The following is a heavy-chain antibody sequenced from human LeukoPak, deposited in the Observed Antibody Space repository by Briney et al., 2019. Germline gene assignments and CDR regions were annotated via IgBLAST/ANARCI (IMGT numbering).Heavy chain of an antibody. J-gene: IGHJ4*02. CDR2: INHSGST. D-gene: IGHD3-22*01. Sequence: SETLSLTCAVYGGSFSGYYWSWIRQPPGKGLEWIGEINHSGSTNYNPSLKSRVTISVDTSKNQFSLKLSSVTAADTAVYYCATGSYDSSGYSFDYWGREPWSPSPQ. CDR3: ATGSYDSSGYSFDY. CDR1: GGSFSGYY. V-gene: IGHV4-34*01.